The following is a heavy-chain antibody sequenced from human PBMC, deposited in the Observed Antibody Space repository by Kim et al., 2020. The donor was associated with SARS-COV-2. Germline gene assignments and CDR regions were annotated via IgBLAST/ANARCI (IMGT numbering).Heavy chain of an antibody. Sequence: SVKVSCKASGGTFSSYAISWVRQAPGQGLEWMGGIIPIFGTANYAQKFQGRVTITADESTSTAYMELSSLRSEDTAVYYCASPTYYYDSSGYYFSSWGQGTLVTVSS. CDR2: IIPIFGTA. CDR1: GGTFSSYA. J-gene: IGHJ4*02. V-gene: IGHV1-69*13. D-gene: IGHD3-22*01. CDR3: ASPTYYYDSSGYYFSS.